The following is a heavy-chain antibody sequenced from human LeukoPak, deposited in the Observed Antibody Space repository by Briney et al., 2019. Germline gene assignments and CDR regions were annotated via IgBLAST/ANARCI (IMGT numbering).Heavy chain of an antibody. D-gene: IGHD3-10*01. CDR1: GYTFTDYY. CDR3: ARGPYGSGSYRYFDY. Sequence: ASVKVSCKASGYTFTDYYLHWVRQAPGQELEWMGWINPYSGDTNYAQRFQGRVTMTGDTSISTAYMDLSSLKSDDTAVYYCARGPYGSGSYRYFDYWGQGTLVTVSS. J-gene: IGHJ4*02. V-gene: IGHV1-2*02. CDR2: INPYSGDT.